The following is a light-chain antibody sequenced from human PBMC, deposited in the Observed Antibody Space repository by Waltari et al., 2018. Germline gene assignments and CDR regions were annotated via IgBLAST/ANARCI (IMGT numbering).Light chain of an antibody. J-gene: IGKJ1*01. CDR1: QSVSNN. CDR3: QQSYTTPPT. CDR2: AAS. Sequence: DIQMTQSPSSLSASVGDRVTITCRASQSVSNNLNWFQQKPGKAPKLLIYAASSLQSGVPSRFSGSGSGTDLTLTISSLQLEDFATYYCQQSYTTPPTFGQGTKVEIK. V-gene: IGKV1-39*01.